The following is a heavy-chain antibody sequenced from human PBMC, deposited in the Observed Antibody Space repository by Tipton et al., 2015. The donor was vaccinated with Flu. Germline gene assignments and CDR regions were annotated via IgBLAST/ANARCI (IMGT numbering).Heavy chain of an antibody. CDR3: ARGPSLGTPDYFDS. V-gene: IGHV4-38-2*01. Sequence: TLSLTCAVSGDSISSDFYWAWIRQFPGKGLEWIGTVSRTGSTIYNPSLKSRVTVSVDPSMSQFSLRLTSVTAADTAVYYCARGPSLGTPDYFDSWGQGILVTASS. CDR1: GDSISSDFY. J-gene: IGHJ4*02. CDR2: VSRTGST.